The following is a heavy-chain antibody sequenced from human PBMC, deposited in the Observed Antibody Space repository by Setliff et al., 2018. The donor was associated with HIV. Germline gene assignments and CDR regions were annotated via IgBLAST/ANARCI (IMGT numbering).Heavy chain of an antibody. J-gene: IGHJ3*02. CDR2: IYYSGST. CDR3: AREGITMVRVVEVAFDI. CDR1: GGSISSGVYY. Sequence: SETLSLTCTVSGGSISSGVYYWSWIRQHPGKGLEWIGYIYYSGSTYYNPSLKSRVTISVDTSKNQFSLKLSSVTAADTAVYYCAREGITMVRVVEVAFDIWGQGTMVTVSS. V-gene: IGHV4-31*03. D-gene: IGHD3-10*01.